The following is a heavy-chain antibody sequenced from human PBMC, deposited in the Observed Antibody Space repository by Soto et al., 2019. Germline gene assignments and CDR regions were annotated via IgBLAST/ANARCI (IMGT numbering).Heavy chain of an antibody. CDR1: GFTLSNYG. CDR3: ARDVGAAGCYRWFGD. D-gene: IGHD3-9*01. Sequence: GGSLRLSCVAAGFTLSNYGMHWVRQAPGKGLEWIALIWYEGTTKYSTESMKGRFSISRDQSKSTLYLQVNSLRAEDTATYYCARDVGAAGCYRWFGDWGQGTLVTVSS. CDR2: IWYEGTTK. V-gene: IGHV3-33*01. J-gene: IGHJ5*02.